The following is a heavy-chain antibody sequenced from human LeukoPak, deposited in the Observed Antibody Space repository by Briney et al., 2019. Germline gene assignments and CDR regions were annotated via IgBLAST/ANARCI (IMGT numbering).Heavy chain of an antibody. CDR2: TYHRSKWYN. Sequence: SQTLSLTCAISGDSVSSNSAAWNWIRQSPSRGLEWLGRTYHRSKWYNDYAVSVKSRITINPDTSQNQFSLQLTSVTPEDTAVYYCAREAKWAPFYYYGMDVWGQGTTVTVSS. V-gene: IGHV6-1*01. CDR3: AREAKWAPFYYYGMDV. J-gene: IGHJ6*02. CDR1: GDSVSSNSAA. D-gene: IGHD1-26*01.